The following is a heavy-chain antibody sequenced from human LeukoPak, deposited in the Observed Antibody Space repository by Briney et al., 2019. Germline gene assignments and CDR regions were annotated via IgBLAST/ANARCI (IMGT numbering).Heavy chain of an antibody. CDR3: AREYSH. CDR2: IYTSGST. D-gene: IGHD5-12*01. V-gene: IGHV4-61*02. J-gene: IGHJ4*02. Sequence: PSQTLSLTCSVSGDSITSGDSYLTWIRQPAGRGLEWIGLIYTSGSTKYNPSLKSRITMSLDTSKNQISLQLNSVTAADTAVYYCAREYSHWGQGTLVTVSS. CDR1: GDSITSGDSY.